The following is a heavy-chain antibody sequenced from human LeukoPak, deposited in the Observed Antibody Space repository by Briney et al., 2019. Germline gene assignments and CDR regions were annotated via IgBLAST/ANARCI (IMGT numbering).Heavy chain of an antibody. CDR1: GYTFTDYS. CDR3: ARVLAAVAGTGGWFDP. V-gene: IGHV1-2*02. CDR2: MNPNSDDT. J-gene: IGHJ5*02. Sequence: GASVKVSRKASGYTFTDYSMHWVRPAPGRGVEWMGWMNPNSDDTNFAHILQGRVTKTRDTSIRPAFMALSGLRSDEPAVYLCARVLAAVAGTGGWFDPSGERAPGTVSS. D-gene: IGHD6-19*01.